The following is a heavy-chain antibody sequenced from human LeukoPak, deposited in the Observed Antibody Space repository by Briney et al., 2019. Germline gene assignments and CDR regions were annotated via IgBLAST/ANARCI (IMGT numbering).Heavy chain of an antibody. CDR2: IYYSGST. V-gene: IGHV4-39*01. D-gene: IGHD3-3*01. CDR3: ATTPYYDFWSGYPTYYYYYMDV. Sequence: SETLSLTCTVSGGSISSSSYYWGWIRQLPGKGLEWIGSIYYSGSTYYNPSLKSRVTISVDTSKNQFSLKLSSVTAADTAVYYCATTPYYDFWSGYPTYYYYYMDVWGKGTTVTVSS. J-gene: IGHJ6*03. CDR1: GGSISSSSYY.